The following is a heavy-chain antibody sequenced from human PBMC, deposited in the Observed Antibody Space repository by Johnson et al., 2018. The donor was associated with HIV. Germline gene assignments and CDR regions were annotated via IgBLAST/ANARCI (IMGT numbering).Heavy chain of an antibody. D-gene: IGHD3-3*01. J-gene: IGHJ3*01. V-gene: IGHV3-11*04. CDR3: ATDYNFWRGRPDSFDV. Sequence: QVQLVESGGGLVKPGGSLRLSCAASGFTFSDYCMSWIRQAPGKGLEWISYISSSGDTTYYADSVKGRFTISRDAAENSLYLQMNSLRVEDTAVYYCATDYNFWRGRPDSFDVWGQGTMVTVSS. CDR2: ISSSGDTT. CDR1: GFTFSDYC.